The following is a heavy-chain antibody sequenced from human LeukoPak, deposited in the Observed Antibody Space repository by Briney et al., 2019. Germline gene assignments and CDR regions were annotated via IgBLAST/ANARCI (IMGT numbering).Heavy chain of an antibody. Sequence: GASVKVSCKASGGTFSNYAISWMRQAPGQGPEWMGGIIPSFGTANYAQKFEGRVNITADESTNIAYMELRSLRSEDAAAYYCTKGGYCSGGTCYIRGFDPWGQGTLVTVSS. D-gene: IGHD2-15*01. J-gene: IGHJ5*02. V-gene: IGHV1-69*13. CDR3: TKGGYCSGGTCYIRGFDP. CDR2: IIPSFGTA. CDR1: GGTFSNYA.